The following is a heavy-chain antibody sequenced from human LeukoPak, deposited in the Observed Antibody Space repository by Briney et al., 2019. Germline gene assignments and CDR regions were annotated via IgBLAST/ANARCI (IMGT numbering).Heavy chain of an antibody. V-gene: IGHV1-69*06. CDR3: AYGRSIAARPGNYDYYYYMDV. J-gene: IGHJ6*03. CDR2: NIPICGTA. D-gene: IGHD6-6*01. Sequence: SEKLFRNASVHTFSSYAISWVRQAPGQGLEWMGENIPICGTANYAQKFQGRVTITADKSTSTAYMDLSSLRSRDTPVYYCAYGRSIAARPGNYDYYYYMDVWGKGTTVSVSS. CDR1: VHTFSSYA.